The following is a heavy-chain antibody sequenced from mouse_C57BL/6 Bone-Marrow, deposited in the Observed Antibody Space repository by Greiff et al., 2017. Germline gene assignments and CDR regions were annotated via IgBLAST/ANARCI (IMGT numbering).Heavy chain of an antibody. J-gene: IGHJ2*01. V-gene: IGHV1-82*01. CDR2: IYPGDGDT. D-gene: IGHD1-1*01. CDR3: ASEPFTTVEGDLYY. CDR1: GYAFSSSW. Sequence: QVQLQQSGPELVKPGASVKISCTASGYAFSSSWMTWVKQRPGKGLEWIGRIYPGDGDTNYNGKFKGKATLTADKSSSTAYMQLSSLTSEDSAVYFCASEPFTTVEGDLYYWGQSTTLTVSS.